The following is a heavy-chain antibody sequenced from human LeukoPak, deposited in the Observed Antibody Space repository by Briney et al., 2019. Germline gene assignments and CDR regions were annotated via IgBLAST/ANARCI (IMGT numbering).Heavy chain of an antibody. CDR2: ISTSNGNT. CDR1: GYTFTKNG. D-gene: IGHD2-21*02. Sequence: ASVKVSCKASGYTFTKNGISWVRQAPGQGLEWMGWISTSNGNTNYADNFQGRLTLTTESSTSTAYMELRSLTADDTAVYYCATGGGPYCAGDCYPGDDWGQGTLVTVSS. V-gene: IGHV1-18*01. CDR3: ATGGGPYCAGDCYPGDD. J-gene: IGHJ4*02.